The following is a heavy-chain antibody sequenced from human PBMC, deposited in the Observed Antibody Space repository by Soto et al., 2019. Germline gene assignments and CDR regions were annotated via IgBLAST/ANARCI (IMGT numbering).Heavy chain of an antibody. V-gene: IGHV4-59*01. D-gene: IGHD6-19*01. CDR1: GGSISGSY. CDR3: ARSVAVPGTHIDY. J-gene: IGHJ4*02. CDR2: VYYTGST. Sequence: SETLSLTCSVSGGSISGSYWSWIRQSPGKGLEWLGYVYYTGSTNYSPSLRSRVSISVDTSKNEFSLRLSSVTAADTAVYFCARSVAVPGTHIDYWGQGTQVTVSS.